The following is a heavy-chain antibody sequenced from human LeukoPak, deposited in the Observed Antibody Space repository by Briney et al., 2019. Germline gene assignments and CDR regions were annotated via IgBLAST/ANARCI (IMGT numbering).Heavy chain of an antibody. CDR2: IWYDGSNK. D-gene: IGHD1-26*01. Sequence: GGSLRLSCAASGITFRSYGMHWVRQAPGKGLEWVAFIWYDGSNKYYADSVKGRFTISRDNSRNTLFLQMNSLRAEDTAIYYCAREVGTPQAFDIWGQGTMVTVSS. J-gene: IGHJ3*02. V-gene: IGHV3-33*01. CDR1: GITFRSYG. CDR3: AREVGTPQAFDI.